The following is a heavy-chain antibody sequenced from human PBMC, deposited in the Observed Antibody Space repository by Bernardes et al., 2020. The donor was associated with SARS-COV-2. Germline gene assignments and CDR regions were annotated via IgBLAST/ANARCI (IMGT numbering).Heavy chain of an antibody. J-gene: IGHJ6*01. CDR3: ARATGMGYYYGLDV. CDR1: GYRFIDYY. Sequence: ASVKVSCKASGYRFIDYYVHWVRQAPGQGLEWMGWINPNDGDTHYTQKFQEWVTMTIDTSSRAAYMELTRVKSDDTAVYYCARATGMGYYYGLDVWGQGTLVTVSS. V-gene: IGHV1-2*04. D-gene: IGHD3-10*01. CDR2: INPNDGDT.